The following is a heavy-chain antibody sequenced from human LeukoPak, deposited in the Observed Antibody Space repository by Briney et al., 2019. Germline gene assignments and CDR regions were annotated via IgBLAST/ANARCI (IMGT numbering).Heavy chain of an antibody. CDR3: VHFDRRGDDY. CDR1: GYTFTSYD. Sequence: GASVKVSCKASGYTFTSYDINWVRQATGQGLEWMGWMNPNSGNTGYAQKFQGRVTMTRNTSISTAYMELSSLRSEDIVVYSCVHFDRRGDDYWGQGTLVTVSS. J-gene: IGHJ4*02. CDR2: MNPNSGNT. V-gene: IGHV1-8*01. D-gene: IGHD3-22*01.